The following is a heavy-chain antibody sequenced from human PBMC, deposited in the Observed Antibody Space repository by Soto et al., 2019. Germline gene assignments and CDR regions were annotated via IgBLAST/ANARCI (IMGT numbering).Heavy chain of an antibody. CDR3: AKSDGVEENDAFDI. CDR2: INPNSGGT. D-gene: IGHD3-16*01. Sequence: QVRLVQSGPEVRKPGASVKISCEASGYSFTGHYLHWVRQAPGHGLEWMGWINPNSGGTNYAQKFQDWISITRDKALSTVYMDLSSLRSEDTAMYYCAKSDGVEENDAFDIWGQGTMISVS. V-gene: IGHV1-2*04. J-gene: IGHJ3*02. CDR1: GYSFTGHY.